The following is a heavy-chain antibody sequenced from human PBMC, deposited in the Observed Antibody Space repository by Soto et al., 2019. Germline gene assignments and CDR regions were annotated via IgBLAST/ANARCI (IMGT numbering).Heavy chain of an antibody. CDR1: GGTFSSYA. Sequence: QVPLVQSGAEVKKPGSSVTVSCKASGGTFSSYAIHWVRQAPGQGLEWMGGIIPMYGPAKYAQRFQVRVTMTADESTTTVYMELTSLTSQDTAVYYCARVTSMVRGVIDNWFDPWGHGTLVTVSS. CDR3: ARVTSMVRGVIDNWFDP. CDR2: IIPMYGPA. J-gene: IGHJ5*02. D-gene: IGHD3-10*01. V-gene: IGHV1-69*01.